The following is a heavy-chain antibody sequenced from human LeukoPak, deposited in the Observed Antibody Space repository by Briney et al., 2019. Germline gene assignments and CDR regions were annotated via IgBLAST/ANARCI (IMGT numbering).Heavy chain of an antibody. V-gene: IGHV3-48*02. J-gene: IGHJ6*02. CDR1: GFTFSSYS. D-gene: IGHD5-12*01. CDR3: ARDRVVATIWLLYYYYYGMDV. CDR2: ISSSSSTI. Sequence: PGGSLRLSCAASGFTFSSYSMNWVRQAPGKGLEWVSYISSSSSTIYYADSVKGRFTISRDNAKNSLYLQMNSLRDEDTAVYYCARDRVVATIWLLYYYYYGMDVWGQGTTVTVSS.